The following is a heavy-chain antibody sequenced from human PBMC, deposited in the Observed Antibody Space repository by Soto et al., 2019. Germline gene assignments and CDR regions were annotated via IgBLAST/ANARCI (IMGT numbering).Heavy chain of an antibody. D-gene: IGHD5-18*01. Sequence: SETLSLTCAVHGGSFSDDDWSWIRQPPGKGLEWIGEINYSGRTNYNPSLESRVTISVDTSKNQFSLTLSSVTAADTAVYYCARPKRGYSYGQHRYFDLWGRGTLVT. V-gene: IGHV4-34*01. J-gene: IGHJ2*01. CDR2: INYSGRT. CDR1: GGSFSDDD. CDR3: ARPKRGYSYGQHRYFDL.